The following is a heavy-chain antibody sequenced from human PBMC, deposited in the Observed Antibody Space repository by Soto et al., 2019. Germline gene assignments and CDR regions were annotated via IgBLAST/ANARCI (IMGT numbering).Heavy chain of an antibody. D-gene: IGHD3-9*01. CDR2: INTSGGNT. CDR1: GYTFTSYY. Sequence: ASVKVSCKASGYTFTSYYMNWVRQAPGQGLEWLGIINTSGGNTTYAQGIQGRVTLTTDTSTSTAYMEVRSLRSDDTAVYYCARDRRDYDILSGYSEFDPWGQGTLVTVSS. CDR3: ARDRRDYDILSGYSEFDP. V-gene: IGHV1-46*01. J-gene: IGHJ5*02.